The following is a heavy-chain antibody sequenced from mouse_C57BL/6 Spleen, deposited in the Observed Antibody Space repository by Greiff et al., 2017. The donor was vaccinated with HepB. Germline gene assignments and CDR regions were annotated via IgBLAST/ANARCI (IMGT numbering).Heavy chain of an antibody. CDR1: GYTFTSYW. V-gene: IGHV1-64*01. CDR2: IHPNSGST. CDR3: ARLKAYYGSSYGYFDV. D-gene: IGHD1-1*01. J-gene: IGHJ1*03. Sequence: VQLQQPGAELVKPGASVKLSCKASGYTFTSYWMHWVKQRPGQGLEWIGMIHPNSGSTNYNEKFKSKATLTVDKSSSTAYMQLSSLTSEDSAVYYCARLKAYYGSSYGYFDVWGTGTTVTVSS.